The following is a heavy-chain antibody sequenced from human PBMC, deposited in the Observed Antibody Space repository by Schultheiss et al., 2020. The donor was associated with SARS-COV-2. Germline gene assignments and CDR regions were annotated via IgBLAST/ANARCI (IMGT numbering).Heavy chain of an antibody. Sequence: SETLSLTCTVSGGSISSYYWSWIRQHPGKGLEWIGYIYYSGSTYYNPSLKSRVTISVDTSKNQFSLKLSSVTAADTAVYYCARGGPGEGSTGAIGDYWGQGTLVTVSS. CDR2: IYYSGST. J-gene: IGHJ4*02. D-gene: IGHD3-10*01. V-gene: IGHV4-59*01. CDR3: ARGGPGEGSTGAIGDY. CDR1: GGSISSYY.